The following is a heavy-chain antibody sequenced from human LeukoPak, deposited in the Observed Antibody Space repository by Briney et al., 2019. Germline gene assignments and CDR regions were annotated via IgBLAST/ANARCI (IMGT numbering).Heavy chain of an antibody. J-gene: IGHJ4*02. D-gene: IGHD2-2*01. CDR3: ARHSHSDAQSSFDY. CDR1: GGSISSSNYY. V-gene: IGHV4-39*01. CDR2: IFYSGRT. Sequence: SETLSLTCAVSGGSISSSNYYWAWIRQPPGKGLEWIGSIFYSGRTFYNPSLKSRITISVDASANQFSLKLSSVTATDTAIYYCARHSHSDAQSSFDYWGQGTLVTVSS.